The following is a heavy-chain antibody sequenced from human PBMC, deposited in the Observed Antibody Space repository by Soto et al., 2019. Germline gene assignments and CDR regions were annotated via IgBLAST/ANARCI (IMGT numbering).Heavy chain of an antibody. CDR1: GGSISSSSYY. D-gene: IGHD3-10*01. J-gene: IGHJ4*02. CDR2: IYYSGST. V-gene: IGHV4-39*01. Sequence: SETLSLTCTVSGGSISSSSYYWGWIRQPPGKGLEWIGSIYYSGSTYYNPSLKSRVTISVDTSKNQFSLKLSSVTAADTAVYYCARLGVRGVIVDYWGQGTLVTVS. CDR3: ARLGVRGVIVDY.